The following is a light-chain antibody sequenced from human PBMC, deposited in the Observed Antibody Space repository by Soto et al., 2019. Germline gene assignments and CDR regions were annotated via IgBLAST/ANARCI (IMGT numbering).Light chain of an antibody. Sequence: DVQMTQSPSSLSASVGDRVTITCRASQGIAPYLAWFQQKPGKVPKLLLYAASTLQSGVPSRFSGSGSGADFTLTISSLQPEDFGTYYCQQYNSAPLTFGGGTKVEIK. J-gene: IGKJ4*01. CDR3: QQYNSAPLT. V-gene: IGKV1-27*01. CDR2: AAS. CDR1: QGIAPY.